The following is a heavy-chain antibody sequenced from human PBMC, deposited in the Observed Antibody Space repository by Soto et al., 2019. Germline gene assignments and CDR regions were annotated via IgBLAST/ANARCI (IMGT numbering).Heavy chain of an antibody. D-gene: IGHD3-3*01. J-gene: IGHJ6*02. CDR1: GYTLTELS. Sequence: ASVKVSCKVSGYTLTELSMHWVRQAPGKGLEWMGGFDPEDGETIYAQKFQGRVTITRDTSASTAYMELSSLRSEDTAVYYCARALPYYAFWSGPNYYYYGMDVWGQGTTVTVSS. V-gene: IGHV1-24*01. CDR3: ARALPYYAFWSGPNYYYYGMDV. CDR2: FDPEDGET.